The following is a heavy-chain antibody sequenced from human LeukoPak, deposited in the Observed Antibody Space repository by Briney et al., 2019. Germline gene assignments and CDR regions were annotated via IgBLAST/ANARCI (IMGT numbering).Heavy chain of an antibody. J-gene: IGHJ4*02. CDR2: ISGSGGST. Sequence: ETLSLTCAVYGGSFSGYYWSWIRQPPGKGLEWVSAISGSGGSTYYADSVKGRFTISRDNSKNTLYLQMNSLRVEDTAVYYCAKDNCGGECYYYSDYWGQGTLVTVSS. CDR3: AKDNCGGECYYYSDY. CDR1: GGSFSGYY. D-gene: IGHD2-21*01. V-gene: IGHV3-23*01.